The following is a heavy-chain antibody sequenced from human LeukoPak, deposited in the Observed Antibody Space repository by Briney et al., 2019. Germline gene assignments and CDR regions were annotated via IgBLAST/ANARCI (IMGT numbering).Heavy chain of an antibody. V-gene: IGHV3-20*01. CDR3: ARDARVGLSEYGMDV. CDR1: GFTLDDYG. Sequence: LTGGSLRLSCAASGFTLDDYGMSWVRQAPGKGLEWVSGINRNGGNTGYADSVKGRLTISRDNAKNSLYLQMNSLRAEDTALYHCARDARVGLSEYGMDVWGQGTTVTVSS. CDR2: INRNGGNT. J-gene: IGHJ6*02.